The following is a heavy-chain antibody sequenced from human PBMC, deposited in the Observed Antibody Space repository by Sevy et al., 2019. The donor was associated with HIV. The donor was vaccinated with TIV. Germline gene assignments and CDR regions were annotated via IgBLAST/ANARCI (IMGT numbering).Heavy chain of an antibody. D-gene: IGHD6-19*01. CDR2: ISYDGSNE. J-gene: IGHJ5*02. V-gene: IGHV3-30*18. CDR3: AKDPGYNTQWLRNFFDP. CDR1: GFTFSNYG. Sequence: GGSLRLSCTASGFTFSNYGMHWVRQAPGRGLEWVAVISYDGSNEYYRDSVRGRFTISRDNSKNTLFMQMNSLRPEDTAVYYCAKDPGYNTQWLRNFFDPWGQGTLVTVSS.